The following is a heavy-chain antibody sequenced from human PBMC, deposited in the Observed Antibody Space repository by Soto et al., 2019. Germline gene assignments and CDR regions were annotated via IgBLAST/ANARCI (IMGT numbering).Heavy chain of an antibody. CDR3: VRDRDFGDYIIYTFDI. Sequence: QVQLVESGGGVVQPGRSLRLSCAASGFSFSTYGMHWVRQAPGKGLEWVATIWYDGSKQFYGDSVKGRLTISRDNSKNTLYLQMNSLRAEDTAVYYCVRDRDFGDYIIYTFDIWCQGTMVTVSS. CDR1: GFSFSTYG. V-gene: IGHV3-33*01. J-gene: IGHJ3*02. D-gene: IGHD4-17*01. CDR2: IWYDGSKQ.